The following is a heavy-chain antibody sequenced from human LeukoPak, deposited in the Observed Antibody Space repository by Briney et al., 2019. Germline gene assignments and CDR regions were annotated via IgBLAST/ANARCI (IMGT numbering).Heavy chain of an antibody. CDR2: IYYSGSA. V-gene: IGHV4-59*01. CDR3: ARERGGQRTGQFDQ. Sequence: PSETLSLTCTVSGDSIRSSYWSWLRQPPGEPLEWVGYIYYSGSANYNPSLKDRVSMSVDTSKNQLSLRLSSVTAADTAVYYCARERGGQRTGQFDQWGQGILVTVSS. CDR1: GDSIRSSY. J-gene: IGHJ4*02. D-gene: IGHD1-1*01.